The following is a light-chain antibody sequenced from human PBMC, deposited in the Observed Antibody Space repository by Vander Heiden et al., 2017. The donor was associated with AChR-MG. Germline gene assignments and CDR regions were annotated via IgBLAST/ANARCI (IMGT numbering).Light chain of an antibody. J-gene: IGLJ3*02. CDR2: GNY. CDR3: QAYDSSLRV. CDR1: SSNIGGGYD. V-gene: IGLV1-40*01. Sequence: QSVLTHPPSVSGALGQGVTISCPGGSSNIGGGYDVHWYQQRPGTAPKLLIYGNYNRPSGVPDRFSGSRSGASATLAITGLQAEDEADYYCQAYDSSLRVFGGGTKLSVL.